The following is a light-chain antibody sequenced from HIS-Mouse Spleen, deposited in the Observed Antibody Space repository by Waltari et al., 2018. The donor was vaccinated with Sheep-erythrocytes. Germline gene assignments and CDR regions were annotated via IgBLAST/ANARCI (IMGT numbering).Light chain of an antibody. Sequence: SYELTQPPSVSVSPGQTARITCSGDALPKQYAYWYQQKPGQAPVLGIYKDRERPSGIPERFSGSSSGTTVTLAISGVQAEDEADYYCQSADSSGTHRVFGGGTKLTVL. J-gene: IGLJ2*01. CDR2: KDR. CDR3: QSADSSGTHRV. V-gene: IGLV3-25*03. CDR1: ALPKQY.